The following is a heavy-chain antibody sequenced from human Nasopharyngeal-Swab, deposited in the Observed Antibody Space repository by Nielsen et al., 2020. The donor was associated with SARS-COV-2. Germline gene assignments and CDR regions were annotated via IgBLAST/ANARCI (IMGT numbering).Heavy chain of an antibody. CDR3: ARLPMRAASGRGAFDI. Sequence: GESLKISCKASGYNFATYWIGWVRQMPGEGLRWLGLIYTGDSDTRYSPSLQGQVTISADRSITTAYLQWRSLKASDTAMYYCARLPMRAASGRGAFDIWGQGTMVTVSS. J-gene: IGHJ3*02. D-gene: IGHD6-13*01. CDR2: IYTGDSDT. V-gene: IGHV5-51*01. CDR1: GYNFATYW.